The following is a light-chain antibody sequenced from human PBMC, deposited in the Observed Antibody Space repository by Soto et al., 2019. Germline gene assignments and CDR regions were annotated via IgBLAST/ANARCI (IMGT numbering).Light chain of an antibody. CDR2: GAS. CDR3: QQYDNWPQT. CDR1: QSVSSD. V-gene: IGKV3-15*01. J-gene: IGKJ1*01. Sequence: EIVMTQSPATLSVSPGERATLSCRASQSVSSDLAWYQHKPGQAPRLLIYGASTRATGIPARFSGRGSGTEFNLTISSLQSVDFAVYYCQQYDNWPQTFGQGTKVDIK.